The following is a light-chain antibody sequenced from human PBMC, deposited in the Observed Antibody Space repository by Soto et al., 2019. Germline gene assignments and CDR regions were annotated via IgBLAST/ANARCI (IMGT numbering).Light chain of an antibody. Sequence: QSVLTQPASVSGSPGQSITISCTGTSSDVGSYNYVSWYQQHPGKAPQLMIYEVSNRPSGVSNRFSGSKSGNTASLTISGLQADDEADYYCSSYASSNTVLFGGGTQLTVL. V-gene: IGLV2-14*01. CDR3: SSYASSNTVL. CDR1: SSDVGSYNY. CDR2: EVS. J-gene: IGLJ3*02.